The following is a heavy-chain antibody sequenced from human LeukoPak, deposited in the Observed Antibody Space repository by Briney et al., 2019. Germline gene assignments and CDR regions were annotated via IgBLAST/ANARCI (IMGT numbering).Heavy chain of an antibody. CDR1: GGSISSYY. CDR3: ARHFRPWGSYYGSGIDYYGMDV. D-gene: IGHD3-10*01. V-gene: IGHV4-59*08. CDR2: IYYSGST. Sequence: PSETLSLTCTVSGGSISSYYWSWIRQPPGKGLEWIGYIYYSGSTNYNPSLKSRVTISVDTSKNQFSLKLSSVTAADTAVYYCARHFRPWGSYYGSGIDYYGMDVWGQGTTVTVSS. J-gene: IGHJ6*02.